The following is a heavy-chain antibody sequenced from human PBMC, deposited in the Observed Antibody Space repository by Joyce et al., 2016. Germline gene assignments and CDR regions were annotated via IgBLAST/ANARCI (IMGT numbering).Heavy chain of an antibody. V-gene: IGHV4-31*03. CDR3: ARMELPPYYFDF. D-gene: IGHD1-7*01. CDR1: GGSISNAAYY. J-gene: IGHJ4*02. Sequence: QVQLQESGPGLVKPSQTLSLTCTVSGGSISNAAYYWNWIRQHPGKGLEWSGYISYRGRTSNNPSLQSRFTISGDTSKNQFSLRLSSVTAADTAVYYCARMELPPYYFDFWGQGILVTVSS. CDR2: ISYRGRT.